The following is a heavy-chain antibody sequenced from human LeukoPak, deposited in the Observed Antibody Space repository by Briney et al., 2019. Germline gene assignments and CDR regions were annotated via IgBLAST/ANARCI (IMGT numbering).Heavy chain of an antibody. CDR2: INSAGNNI. CDR1: GGSFSGYY. J-gene: IGHJ4*02. Sequence: LSLTCAVYGGSFSGYYWSWIRQPPGKGLEWLSFINSAGNNIYYADSVKGRFTISRDNSKETLYLEMNSLRVEDTAIYYCATSRVFDYWGQGTLVAVSS. CDR3: ATSRVFDY. V-gene: IGHV3-11*04.